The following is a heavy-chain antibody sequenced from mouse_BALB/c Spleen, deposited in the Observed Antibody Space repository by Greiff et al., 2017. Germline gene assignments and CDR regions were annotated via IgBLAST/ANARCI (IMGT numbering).Heavy chain of an antibody. D-gene: IGHD2-4*01. CDR2: ISSGSSTI. Sequence: EVKLMESGGGLVQPGGSRKLSCAASGFTFSSFGMHWVRQAPEKGLEWVAYISSGSSTIYYADTVKGRFTISRDNPKNTLFLQMTSLRSEDTAMYYCARYDYGPYAMDYWGQGTSVTVSS. J-gene: IGHJ4*01. CDR1: GFTFSSFG. V-gene: IGHV5-17*02. CDR3: ARYDYGPYAMDY.